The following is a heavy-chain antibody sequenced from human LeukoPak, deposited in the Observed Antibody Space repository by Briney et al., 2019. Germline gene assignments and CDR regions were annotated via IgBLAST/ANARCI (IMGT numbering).Heavy chain of an antibody. CDR3: AREDCSSTSCYAVFDAFDI. D-gene: IGHD2-2*01. Sequence: GGPLRLSCAASGFTFSSYSMNWVRQAPGKGLEWVSSISSSSSYIYYADSVKGRFTISRDNAKNSLYLEMNSLRAEDTAVYYCAREDCSSTSCYAVFDAFDIWGQGTMVTVSS. CDR2: ISSSSSYI. V-gene: IGHV3-21*01. J-gene: IGHJ3*02. CDR1: GFTFSSYS.